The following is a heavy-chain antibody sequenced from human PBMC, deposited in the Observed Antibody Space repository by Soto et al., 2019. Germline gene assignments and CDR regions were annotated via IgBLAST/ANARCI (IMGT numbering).Heavy chain of an antibody. V-gene: IGHV4-34*01. Sequence: SETLSLTCAVYGGSFSGYYRSWIRQPPGKGLEWIGEISYSGSTNYNPSLKSRVTISVDTSKNQFPLKLSSVTAADTAVYYCARGILYRPSKVYCSGGSCYPSDAFDIWGQGTMVTVSS. CDR3: ARGILYRPSKVYCSGGSCYPSDAFDI. CDR1: GGSFSGYY. CDR2: ISYSGST. D-gene: IGHD2-15*01. J-gene: IGHJ3*02.